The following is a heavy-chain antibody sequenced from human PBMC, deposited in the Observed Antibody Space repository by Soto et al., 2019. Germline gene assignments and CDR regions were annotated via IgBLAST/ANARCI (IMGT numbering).Heavy chain of an antibody. V-gene: IGHV1-18*01. J-gene: IGHJ4*02. D-gene: IGHD2-8*02. CDR3: ATESGDLGRFRGMWYWTYFDY. CDR1: GYTFTSSG. Sequence: QVQLVQSGAEVKKPAASVNVSCKASGYTFTSSGISWVRQAPGQGLEWLGWSSAYNGNTNYAQKLQGRVTMQTDISTGTAYIELMCQRSDDTALYDCATESGDLGRFRGMWYWTYFDYWGQGTLVTVSS. CDR2: SSAYNGNT.